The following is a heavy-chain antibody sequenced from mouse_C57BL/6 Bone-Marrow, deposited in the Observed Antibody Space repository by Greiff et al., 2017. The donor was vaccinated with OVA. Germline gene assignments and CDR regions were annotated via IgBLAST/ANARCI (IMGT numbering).Heavy chain of an antibody. CDR2: ISYDGSN. Sequence: EVQLQESGPGLVKPSQSLSLTCSVTGYSITSGYYWNWIRQFPGNKLEWMGYISYDGSNNYNPSLKNRISITRDTSKNQFFLKLNSVTTEDTATYYCAREDSKWFAYWGQGTLVTVSA. CDR3: AREDSKWFAY. CDR1: GYSITSGYY. D-gene: IGHD2-5*01. V-gene: IGHV3-6*01. J-gene: IGHJ3*01.